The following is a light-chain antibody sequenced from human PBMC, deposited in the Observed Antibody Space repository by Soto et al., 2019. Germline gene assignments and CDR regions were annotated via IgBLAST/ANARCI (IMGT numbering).Light chain of an antibody. Sequence: IQLTQSPATLPSSVGDRVTITWRASQSIGNWLAWYQQNPGTAPKVRIYHASNLQSGVPSRLSGSGSGTELALTIGSLRTHEFATYKCQQYKSYWEFRQGTKVDIK. CDR1: QSIGNW. CDR3: QQYKSYWE. J-gene: IGKJ1*01. CDR2: HAS. V-gene: IGKV1-5*01.